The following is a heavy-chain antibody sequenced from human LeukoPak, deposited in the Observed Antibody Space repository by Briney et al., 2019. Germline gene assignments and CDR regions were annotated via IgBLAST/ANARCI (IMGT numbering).Heavy chain of an antibody. CDR1: GGTFSSYA. CDR2: IIPIFGTA. D-gene: IGHD2-8*01. CDR3: ARALYVGNGGHVFDY. Sequence: ASVKVSCKASGGTFSSYAISWVRQAPGQGLEWMGGIIPIFGTANYAQKLQGRVTMTTDTSTSTAYMELRSLRSDDTAVYYCARALYVGNGGHVFDYWGQGTLVTVSS. V-gene: IGHV1-69*05. J-gene: IGHJ4*02.